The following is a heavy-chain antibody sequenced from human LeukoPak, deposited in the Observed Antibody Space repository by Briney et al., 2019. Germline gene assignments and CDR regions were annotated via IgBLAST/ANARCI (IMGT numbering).Heavy chain of an antibody. CDR1: GGSISSYY. D-gene: IGHD1-26*01. Sequence: SETLSLTCTVSGGSISSYYWSWIRQPPGKGLEWIGYIYYSGSTNYNPSLKSRVTISVDTSKNQFSLKLSSVTAADTAVYYCAKAGALGPVDYWGQGTLVTVSS. J-gene: IGHJ4*02. V-gene: IGHV4-59*01. CDR2: IYYSGST. CDR3: AKAGALGPVDY.